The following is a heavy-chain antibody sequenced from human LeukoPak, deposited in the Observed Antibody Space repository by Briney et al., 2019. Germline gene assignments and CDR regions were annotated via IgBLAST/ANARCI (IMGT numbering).Heavy chain of an antibody. D-gene: IGHD3-22*01. CDR1: GFTFSTYG. J-gene: IGHJ4*02. Sequence: GGSLRLSCAASGFTFSTYGIHWVRQAPGKGLEWVAVISYDGSNKYYADSVKGRFTISRDNSKDTLFLQMNSLGPEDTAVYYCAKARTYYYDSSRYYLDFWGQGTLVTVSS. CDR3: AKARTYYYDSSRYYLDF. V-gene: IGHV3-30*18. CDR2: ISYDGSNK.